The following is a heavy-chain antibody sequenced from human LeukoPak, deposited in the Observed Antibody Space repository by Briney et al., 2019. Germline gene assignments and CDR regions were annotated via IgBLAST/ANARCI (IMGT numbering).Heavy chain of an antibody. J-gene: IGHJ5*02. CDR2: IKQDGSEK. V-gene: IGHV3-7*01. D-gene: IGHD4-17*01. CDR3: ASTSMTTVSTRGLNWFDP. Sequence: GGSLRLSCAASGFTFSSYWMSWVRQAPGKGLEWVANIKQDGSEKYYVDSVKGRFTISRDNAKNSLYLQMNSLRAEDTAVYYCASTSMTTVSTRGLNWFDPWGQGTLVTVSS. CDR1: GFTFSSYW.